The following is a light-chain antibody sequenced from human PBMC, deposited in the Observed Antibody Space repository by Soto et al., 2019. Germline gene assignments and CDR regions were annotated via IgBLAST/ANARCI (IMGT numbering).Light chain of an antibody. CDR3: QQYNNWPFT. CDR2: GAS. J-gene: IGKJ3*01. V-gene: IGKV3-15*01. CDR1: ESVNNY. Sequence: EVVLTQSPATLSLSPGERATLSCRASESVNNYLAWYQQKPGQAPRLLIYGASTRATGIPARFSGSGSGTEFTLTISSLQSEDFAVYYCQQYNNWPFTFGPGTKVDIK.